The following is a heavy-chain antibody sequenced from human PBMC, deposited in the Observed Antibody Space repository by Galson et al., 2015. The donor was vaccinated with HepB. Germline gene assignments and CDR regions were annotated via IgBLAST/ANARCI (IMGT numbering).Heavy chain of an antibody. Sequence: CAVYGGSFSGSYWSWIRQPPGKGLEWIGEINHSGSTNYNPSLKSRVTISVDTSKNQFSLKLSSVTAADTAVYYCARGKGHCSGGSCSLVRGLDVWGQGTTVTVSS. CDR2: INHSGST. D-gene: IGHD2-15*01. CDR3: ARGKGHCSGGSCSLVRGLDV. V-gene: IGHV4-34*01. J-gene: IGHJ6*02. CDR1: GGSFSGSY.